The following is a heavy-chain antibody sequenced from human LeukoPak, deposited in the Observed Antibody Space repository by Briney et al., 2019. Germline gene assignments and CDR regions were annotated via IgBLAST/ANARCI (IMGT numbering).Heavy chain of an antibody. J-gene: IGHJ3*02. CDR1: GGSISSYY. D-gene: IGHD2-8*01. CDR2: IYYSGST. V-gene: IGHV4-59*12. CDR3: ARDSFTEYCTNGVCYAFDI. Sequence: SETLSLTCTVSGGSISSYYWSWIRQPPGKGLEWIGYIYYSGSTNYNPSLKSRVTISVDTSKNQFSLKLSSVTAADTAVYYCARDSFTEYCTNGVCYAFDIWGQGTMATVSS.